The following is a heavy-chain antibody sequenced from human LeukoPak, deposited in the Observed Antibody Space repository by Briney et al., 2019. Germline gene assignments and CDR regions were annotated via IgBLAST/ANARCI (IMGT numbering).Heavy chain of an antibody. J-gene: IGHJ6*03. V-gene: IGHV1-18*01. Sequence: ASVKVSCKASGYTFTSYGISWVRQAPGQGLEWMGWISAYNGNTSYAQKLQGRVTMTTDTSTSTAYMELRSLRSDDTAVYYCARDPTNADYYYYMDVWGKGTTVTVSS. CDR2: ISAYNGNT. CDR3: ARDPTNADYYYYMDV. CDR1: GYTFTSYG.